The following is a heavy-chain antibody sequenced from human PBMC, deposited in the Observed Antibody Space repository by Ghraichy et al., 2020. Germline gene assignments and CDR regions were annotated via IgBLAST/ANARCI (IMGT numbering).Heavy chain of an antibody. CDR1: GFTFSTYS. J-gene: IGHJ4*02. V-gene: IGHV3-48*02. CDR3: ARDGDWRGFDY. Sequence: GESLNISCTASGFTFSTYSMNWVRQAPGKGLEWVSYISSTSTTIYYADSVKGRFTISRDNAKNSVYLEMGNLTDEDTAVYYCARDGDWRGFDYWGQGSLVTVSS. D-gene: IGHD3-3*01. CDR2: ISSTSTTI.